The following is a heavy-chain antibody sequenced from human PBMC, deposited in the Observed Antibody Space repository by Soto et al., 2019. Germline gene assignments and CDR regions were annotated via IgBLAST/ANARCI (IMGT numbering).Heavy chain of an antibody. CDR2: IYYSGST. CDR1: GGSISSYY. D-gene: IGHD3-22*01. J-gene: IGHJ4*02. CDR3: ARQKYYDSSGYYFGY. V-gene: IGHV4-59*01. Sequence: SETLSLTCTVFGGSISSYYWSWIRQPPGKGLEWIGYIYYSGSTNYNPSLKSRVTISVDTSKNQFSLKLSSVTAADTAVYYCARQKYYDSSGYYFGYWGQGTLVTVSS.